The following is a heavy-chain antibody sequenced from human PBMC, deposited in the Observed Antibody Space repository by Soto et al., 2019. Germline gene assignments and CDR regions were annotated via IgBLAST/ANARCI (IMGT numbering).Heavy chain of an antibody. Sequence: GGSLRLSCKASGYTFTSYAMHWVRQAPGQRLEWMGWINAGNGNTKYSQKFQGRVTITRDTSASTAYMELSSLRSEDTAVYYCARAHSILYPFDPWGQGTLVTVSS. J-gene: IGHJ5*02. D-gene: IGHD2-2*02. CDR2: INAGNGNT. CDR1: GYTFTSYA. V-gene: IGHV1-3*01. CDR3: ARAHSILYPFDP.